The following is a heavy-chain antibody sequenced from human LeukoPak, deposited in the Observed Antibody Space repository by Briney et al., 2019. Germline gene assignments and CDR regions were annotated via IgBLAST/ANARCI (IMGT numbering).Heavy chain of an antibody. CDR3: ARDQRSMVRGVTDY. J-gene: IGHJ4*02. Sequence: GGSLRLSCAASGFTLSDYYMSWIRQAPGKGLEWVSYISSSGSTIYYADSVKGRFTISRDNAKNSLYLQMNSLRAEDTAVYYCARDQRSMVRGVTDYWGQGTLVTVSS. V-gene: IGHV3-11*01. CDR2: ISSSGSTI. D-gene: IGHD3-10*01. CDR1: GFTLSDYY.